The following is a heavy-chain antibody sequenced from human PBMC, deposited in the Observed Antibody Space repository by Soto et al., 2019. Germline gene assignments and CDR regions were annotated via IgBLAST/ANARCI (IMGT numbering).Heavy chain of an antibody. D-gene: IGHD2-15*01. CDR3: ARDLLPYRIRRGSDY. CDR1: GFTFSSYA. Sequence: QVQLVESGGGVVQPGRSLRLSCAASGFTFSSYAMHWVRQAPGKGLEWVAVISYDGSNKYYADSVKGRFTISRDNSKNTLYLQMNSLRAEDTSVYYCARDLLPYRIRRGSDYWGQGTLVTVSS. J-gene: IGHJ4*02. CDR2: ISYDGSNK. V-gene: IGHV3-30-3*01.